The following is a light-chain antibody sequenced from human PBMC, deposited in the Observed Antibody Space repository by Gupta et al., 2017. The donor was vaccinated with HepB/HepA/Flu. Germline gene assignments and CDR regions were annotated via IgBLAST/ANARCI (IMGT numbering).Light chain of an antibody. J-gene: IGLJ1*01. CDR3: CSYASSSTFYV. CDR1: SSDVGSYNL. Sequence: QSALTQPASVSGSPGQSITISCTGPSSDVGSYNLVSWYQQHPGKAPKLMIYEVSKRPSGVSNRFSGSKSGNTASLTISGRQAEDEADYYCCSYASSSTFYVFGTGTKVTVL. V-gene: IGLV2-23*02. CDR2: EVS.